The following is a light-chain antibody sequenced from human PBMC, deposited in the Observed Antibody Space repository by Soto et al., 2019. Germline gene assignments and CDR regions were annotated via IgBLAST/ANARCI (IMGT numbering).Light chain of an antibody. J-gene: IGKJ5*01. CDR1: QSIHNNY. CDR3: QQYRT. V-gene: IGKV3-20*01. CDR2: GAS. Sequence: EIVLTQSPGTLSLYPGERATLSCRASQSIHNNYLAWYQQKRGQAPRLLIFGASIRATGIPDRFSGSGSGTDFTLTISRLEPEDFAVYYCQQYRTFGQGTRLEI.